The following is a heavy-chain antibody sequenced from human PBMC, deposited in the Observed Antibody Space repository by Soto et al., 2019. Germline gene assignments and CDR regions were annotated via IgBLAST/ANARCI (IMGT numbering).Heavy chain of an antibody. CDR1: GYMFVTYG. J-gene: IGHJ4*02. V-gene: IGHV1-18*01. CDR2: ISAYNGNT. Sequence: QVPLVQSGAEVKKPGASVKVSCKASGYMFVTYGINWVRQAPGQGLEWMGWISAYNGNTKYAQNLQGRVTMTTDASTNTAYMEMRSLRSDDTAVYYCARDLDGSGSYYTDYWGPGTLVTVSS. CDR3: ARDLDGSGSYYTDY. D-gene: IGHD3-10*01.